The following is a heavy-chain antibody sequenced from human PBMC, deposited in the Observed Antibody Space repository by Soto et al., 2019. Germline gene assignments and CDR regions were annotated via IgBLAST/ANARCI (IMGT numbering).Heavy chain of an antibody. CDR2: IYYSGST. CDR1: GGSISSGDYY. J-gene: IGHJ4*02. Sequence: PSETLSLTCTVSGGSISSGDYYWSWIRQPPGKGLEWIGYIYYSGSTNYNPSLKSRVTISVDTSKSQFSLNLSSVTAADTAIYYCGRGLMNFDYWGQGALVTVSS. CDR3: GRGLMNFDY. D-gene: IGHD3-16*01. V-gene: IGHV4-61*08.